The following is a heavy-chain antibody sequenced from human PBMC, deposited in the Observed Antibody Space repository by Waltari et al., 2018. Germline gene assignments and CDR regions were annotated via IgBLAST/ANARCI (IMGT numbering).Heavy chain of an antibody. CDR3: ASTSLMSGSYDY. J-gene: IGHJ4*02. CDR2: IDWDDDK. D-gene: IGHD1-26*01. CDR1: GFSLSTSGMC. Sequence: QVTLRESGPALVKPTQTLTLTCTFSGFSLSTSGMCVSWIRQPPGKALEWLARIDWDDDKYYSTSLKTRLIISRDNAKNSLYLQMNSLRAEDTAVYYCASTSLMSGSYDYWGQGTLVTVSS. V-gene: IGHV2-70*02.